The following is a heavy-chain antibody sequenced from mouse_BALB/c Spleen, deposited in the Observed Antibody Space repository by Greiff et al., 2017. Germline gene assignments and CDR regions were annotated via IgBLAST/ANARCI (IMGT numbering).Heavy chain of an antibody. Sequence: EVQLQQSGAELVRSGASVKLSCTASGFNIKDYYMHWVKQRPEQGLEWIGWIDPENGDTEYAPKFQGKATMTADTSSNTAYLQLSSLTSEDTAVYYWNRDGYHGGYWGQGTLVTVSA. CDR1: GFNIKDYY. CDR3: NRDGYHGGY. J-gene: IGHJ3*01. D-gene: IGHD2-3*01. CDR2: IDPENGDT. V-gene: IGHV14-4*02.